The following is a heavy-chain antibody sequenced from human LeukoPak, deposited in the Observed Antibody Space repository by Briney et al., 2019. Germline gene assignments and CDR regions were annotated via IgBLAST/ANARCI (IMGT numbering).Heavy chain of an antibody. CDR1: GGSISSGGYS. CDR3: ARDKGDYDSSGYGDAFDI. CDR2: IYHSGST. V-gene: IGHV4-30-2*01. J-gene: IGHJ3*02. D-gene: IGHD3-22*01. Sequence: SQTLSLTCAVSGGSISSGGYSWSWIRQPPGKGLEWIGYIYHSGSTYYNPSLKSRVTISVDRSKNQFSLKLSSVTAADTAVYYCARDKGDYDSSGYGDAFDIWCQGTMVTVSS.